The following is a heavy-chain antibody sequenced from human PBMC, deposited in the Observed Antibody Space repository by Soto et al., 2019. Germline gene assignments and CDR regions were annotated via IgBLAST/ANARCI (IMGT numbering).Heavy chain of an antibody. CDR3: AISQDRGGRTTFIY. J-gene: IGHJ4*02. V-gene: IGHV3-9*01. Sequence: GGSLRLSCAVSGFTFDDNAMHWVRQAPEKGLEWVSGINWKSDIGYADSVKGRFTISRDNAENSLYPQMNSLRAEDTALYYCAISQDRGGRTTFIYWGQGTQVTVSS. CDR2: INWKSDI. D-gene: IGHD3-16*01. CDR1: GFTFDDNA.